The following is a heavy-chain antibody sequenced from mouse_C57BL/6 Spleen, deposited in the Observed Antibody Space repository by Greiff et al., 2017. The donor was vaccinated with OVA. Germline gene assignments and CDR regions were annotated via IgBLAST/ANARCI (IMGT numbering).Heavy chain of an antibody. Sequence: EVKLMESGPGLVKPSQSLSLTCSVTGYSITSGYYWNWIRQFPGNKLEWMGYISYDGSNNYNPSLKNRISITRDTSKNQFFLKLNSVTTEDTATYYCARGGYDGDWFAYWGQGTLVTVSA. V-gene: IGHV3-6*01. J-gene: IGHJ3*01. CDR3: ARGGYDGDWFAY. CDR2: ISYDGSN. D-gene: IGHD2-2*01. CDR1: GYSITSGYY.